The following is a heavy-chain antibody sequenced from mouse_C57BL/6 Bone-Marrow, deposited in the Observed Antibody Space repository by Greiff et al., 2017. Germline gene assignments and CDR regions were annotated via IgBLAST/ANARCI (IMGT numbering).Heavy chain of an antibody. CDR2: IDPENGDT. V-gene: IGHV14-4*01. CDR3: TILLRFFDY. D-gene: IGHD1-1*01. J-gene: IGHJ2*01. CDR1: GFNIKDDY. Sequence: VQLKESGAELVRPGASVKLSCTASGFNIKDDYMHWVKQRPEQGLEWIGWIDPENGDTEYASKFQGKATITADTSSNTAYLQLSSLTSVDTAVYYCTILLRFFDYWGQGTTLTVPS.